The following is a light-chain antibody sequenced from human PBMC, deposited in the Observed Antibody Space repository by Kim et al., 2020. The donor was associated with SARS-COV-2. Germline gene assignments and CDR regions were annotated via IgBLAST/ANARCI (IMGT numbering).Light chain of an antibody. CDR1: QSVTSYY. CDR3: QQYGSSHWT. CDR2: GAS. J-gene: IGKJ1*01. Sequence: SPGGRATLSCRASQSVTSYYLAWYQQKPGQAPSLVIHGASSRPTGIPDRFSGSGSGTDFTLTISRLEPEDFAVFYCQQYGSSHWTFGQGTKVDIK. V-gene: IGKV3-20*01.